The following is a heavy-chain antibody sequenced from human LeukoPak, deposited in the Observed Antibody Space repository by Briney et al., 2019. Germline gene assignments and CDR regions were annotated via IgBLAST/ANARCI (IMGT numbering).Heavy chain of an antibody. CDR1: GFTVSSNY. D-gene: IGHD6-13*01. Sequence: GGSLRLSCAASGFTVSSNYMSWVRQAPGKGLEWVSVIYSGGSTYYADSVKGRFTISRDNSKNTLYLQMNSLRAEDTAVYYCAKAGRYSSSWYFVQHWGQGTLVTVSS. CDR2: IYSGGST. CDR3: AKAGRYSSSWYFVQH. V-gene: IGHV3-53*05. J-gene: IGHJ1*01.